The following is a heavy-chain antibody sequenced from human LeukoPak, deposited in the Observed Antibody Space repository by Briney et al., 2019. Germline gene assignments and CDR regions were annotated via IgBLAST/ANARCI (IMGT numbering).Heavy chain of an antibody. CDR2: ISWNSGSI. Sequence: GGSLRLSCAASGFTFDDYAMHWVRQAPGKGLEWVSGISWNSGSIGYADSVKGRFTISRDNAKNSLYLQMNSLRAEDTALYYCAKDISGVAGTWFDPWGQGTLVTVSS. V-gene: IGHV3-9*01. CDR3: AKDISGVAGTWFDP. D-gene: IGHD6-19*01. CDR1: GFTFDDYA. J-gene: IGHJ5*02.